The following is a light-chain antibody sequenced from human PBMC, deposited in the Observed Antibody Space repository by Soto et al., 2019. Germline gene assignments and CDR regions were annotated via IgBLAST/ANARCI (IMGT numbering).Light chain of an antibody. V-gene: IGLV2-11*01. CDR2: DVS. Sequence: QSALTQPRSVSGSPGQSVTISCSGTSNNVGDYKYVSWYQQHPGEAPKVMIYDVSKRPSGVPDRFSGSKSGKTASMTISGLQAEDEAYYYCCSYAGSYVFGTGTKLTVL. J-gene: IGLJ1*01. CDR1: SNNVGDYKY. CDR3: CSYAGSYV.